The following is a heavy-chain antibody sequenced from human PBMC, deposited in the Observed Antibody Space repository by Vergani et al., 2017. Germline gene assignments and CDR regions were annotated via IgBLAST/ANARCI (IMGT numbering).Heavy chain of an antibody. CDR2: LYWNDDQ. D-gene: IGHD1-7*01. V-gene: IGHV2-5*04. CDR1: GFSLNTRGVS. J-gene: IGHJ6*03. CDR3: VYRKTECGTTGCFYPFYYYYYMDV. Sequence: QIPLKESGPTLVTPTQTLTLTCTFSGFSLNTRGVSVAWIRQPPGKALDWLALLYWNDDQHYSPSLNNRVTITKDTSKNQVVLTMTNMDYVDTGTYYCVYRKTECGTTGCFYPFYYYYYMDVWGKGTTVTVSS.